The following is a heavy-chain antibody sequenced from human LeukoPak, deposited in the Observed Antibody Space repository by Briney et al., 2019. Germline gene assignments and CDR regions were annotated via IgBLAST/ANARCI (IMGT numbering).Heavy chain of an antibody. D-gene: IGHD3-22*01. Sequence: SETLSLTCTVSGGSFSSYYWTWIRQPPGKGLEWIGYIYYSGSTNYNPSLKSRVTISVDTSKNQFSLKLSSVTAADTAVYYCARVNPYYDSSGYYKGSLDYWGQGTLVTVSS. CDR2: IYYSGST. V-gene: IGHV4-59*01. CDR3: ARVNPYYDSSGYYKGSLDY. CDR1: GGSFSSYY. J-gene: IGHJ4*02.